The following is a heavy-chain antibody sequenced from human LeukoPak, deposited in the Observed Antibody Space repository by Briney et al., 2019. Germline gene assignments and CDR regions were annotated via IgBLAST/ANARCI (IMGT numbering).Heavy chain of an antibody. Sequence: GGSLRLSCAASGFTFSSYAMHWVRQTPGKGLEWVGFIRPKGYGGTTEYAASVKGRFTISRDDSKSITYLQMSSLKTEDAAVYYCTRDYYGSGYYYYYMDVWGKGTTVTISS. V-gene: IGHV3-49*04. J-gene: IGHJ6*03. D-gene: IGHD3-10*01. CDR2: IRPKGYGGTT. CDR3: TRDYYGSGYYYYYMDV. CDR1: GFTFSSYA.